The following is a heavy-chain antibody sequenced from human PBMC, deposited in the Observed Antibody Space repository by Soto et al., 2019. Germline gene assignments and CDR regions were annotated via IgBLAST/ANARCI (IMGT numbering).Heavy chain of an antibody. D-gene: IGHD2-15*01. CDR1: GYTFTGYY. Sequence: ASVKVSCKASGYTFTGYYMHWVRQAPGQGLEWMGIINPSGGSTSYAQKFQGRVTMTRDTSTSTVYMELSSLRSEDTAVYYCARVRGGKQNYYYGMDVWGQGTTVTVSS. CDR3: ARVRGGKQNYYYGMDV. J-gene: IGHJ6*02. CDR2: INPSGGST. V-gene: IGHV1-46*01.